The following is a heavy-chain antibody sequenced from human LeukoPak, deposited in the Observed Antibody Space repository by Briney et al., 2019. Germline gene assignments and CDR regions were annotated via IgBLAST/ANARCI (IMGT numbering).Heavy chain of an antibody. J-gene: IGHJ4*02. D-gene: IGHD1-14*01. CDR1: GGSISSGDYY. V-gene: IGHV4-30-4*08. CDR3: ARGTVTGSGNDY. Sequence: SETLSLTCTVSGGSISSGDYYWGWIRQPPGRGLEWIGYIYYSGSTYYNPSLKSRVTISVDTSKNQFSLKLSSVTAADTAVYYCARGTVTGSGNDYWGQGTLVTVSS. CDR2: IYYSGST.